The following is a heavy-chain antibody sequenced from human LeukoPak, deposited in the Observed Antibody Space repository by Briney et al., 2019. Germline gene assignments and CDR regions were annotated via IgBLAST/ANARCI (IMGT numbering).Heavy chain of an antibody. Sequence: PGGSLRLSCAAPGFTFSSYAMHWVRQAPGKGLGGGPVISYDGSNKYYADSVKGRFTISRDNSENTLYLQMNSLRAEDTGVYYCSSGRDYYGSGSYYKGSIDPWGQGTLVTVSS. CDR3: SSGRDYYGSGSYYKGSIDP. J-gene: IGHJ5*02. CDR1: GFTFSSYA. V-gene: IGHV3-30*04. D-gene: IGHD3-10*01. CDR2: ISYDGSNK.